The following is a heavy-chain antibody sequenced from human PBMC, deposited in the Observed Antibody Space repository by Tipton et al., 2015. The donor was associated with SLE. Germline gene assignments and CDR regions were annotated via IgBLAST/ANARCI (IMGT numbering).Heavy chain of an antibody. CDR2: INHSGSP. CDR3: ARTRYSGYDPFDY. CDR1: GGPFSGYY. J-gene: IGHJ4*02. D-gene: IGHD5-12*01. V-gene: IGHV4-34*01. Sequence: TLSLTCAVYGGPFSGYYWSWIRQPPGKGLEWLGEINHSGSPNYNPSLKSRVTISVDTSKNQFSLKLSSVTAADTAVYYCARTRYSGYDPFDYWGQGTLVTVSS.